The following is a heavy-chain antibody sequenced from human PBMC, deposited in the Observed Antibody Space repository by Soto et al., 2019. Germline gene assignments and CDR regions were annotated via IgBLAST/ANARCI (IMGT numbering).Heavy chain of an antibody. D-gene: IGHD6-13*01. CDR1: GYTFTSYA. V-gene: IGHV1-3*01. Sequence: ASVKVSCKASGYTFTSYAMHWVRQAPGQRLEWMGWINAGNGNTKYSQKFQGRVTMTTDTSASTAYMELRSRRSDDTAVYYCARDEVDIAAAAGFDTWGQGTLVPVSS. CDR3: ARDEVDIAAAAGFDT. CDR2: INAGNGNT. J-gene: IGHJ5*02.